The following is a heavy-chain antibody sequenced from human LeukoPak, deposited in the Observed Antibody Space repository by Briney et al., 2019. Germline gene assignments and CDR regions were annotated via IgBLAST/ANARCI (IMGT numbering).Heavy chain of an antibody. D-gene: IGHD3-10*01. CDR1: GYSFTSYW. V-gene: IGHV5-51*01. CDR2: IYPGDSDT. CDR3: ARGRTTMVRGVKVGLDY. Sequence: GESLKISCKGSGYSFTSYWIGWVRQMPGKGLEWMGIIYPGDSDTRYSPSFQGQVTISADKSISTAYLQWSSLKASDTAMYYCARGRTTMVRGVKVGLDYWGQGTLVTVSS. J-gene: IGHJ4*02.